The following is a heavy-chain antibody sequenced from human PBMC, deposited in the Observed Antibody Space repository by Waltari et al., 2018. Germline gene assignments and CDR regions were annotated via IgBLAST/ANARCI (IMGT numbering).Heavy chain of an antibody. Sequence: QGQLVQSGPEVKNPGASVKVSCKASGYPFTTYGVSWVRQAPGQGLEWLGWISVYNYYTQYAQKFQGRVTLSTDTTTDTAYMELRSLRSDDTAVYYCARGHGYYHYLDVWGAGTTVTFSS. J-gene: IGHJ6*03. V-gene: IGHV1-18*01. CDR1: GYPFTTYG. CDR2: ISVYNYYT. CDR3: ARGHGYYHYLDV.